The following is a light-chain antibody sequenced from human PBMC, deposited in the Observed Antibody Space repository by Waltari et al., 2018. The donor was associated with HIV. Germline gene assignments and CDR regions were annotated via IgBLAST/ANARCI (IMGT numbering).Light chain of an antibody. CDR3: QQYGDSPRT. CDR1: QSVSSSY. CDR2: GAS. Sequence: EIVFTQSPGTLSLSPGERATLSCRASQSVSSSYLAWYQHKPGQAPRLLIYGASSRATGIPDRFSGSGSGTDFTLTISRLEPEDFAVYYCQQYGDSPRTFGQGTKVEIK. V-gene: IGKV3-20*01. J-gene: IGKJ1*01.